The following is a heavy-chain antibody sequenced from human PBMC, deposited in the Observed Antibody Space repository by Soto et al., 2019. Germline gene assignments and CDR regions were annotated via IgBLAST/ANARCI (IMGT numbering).Heavy chain of an antibody. V-gene: IGHV1-3*01. D-gene: IGHD3-10*01. CDR2: INAGNGNT. J-gene: IGHJ3*01. Sequence: GSSVKVSCKASGYTFTSYAIDWVRQAPGQRLEWMGWINAGNGNTKYSQKFQGRVTITRDTSASTAYMELSRLRSDDTAVYYCARDYGGPNLEDVYYFWSEGTM. CDR1: GYTFTSYA. CDR3: ARDYGGPNLEDVYYF.